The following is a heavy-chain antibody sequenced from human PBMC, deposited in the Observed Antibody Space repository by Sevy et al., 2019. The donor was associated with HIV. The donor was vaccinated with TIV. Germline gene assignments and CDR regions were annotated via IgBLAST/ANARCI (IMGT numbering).Heavy chain of an antibody. J-gene: IGHJ4*02. D-gene: IGHD3-22*01. Sequence: GGSLRLSCAASGFTFSSYGMHWVRQAPGKGLEWVAVIWYDGSNKYYADSVKGRFTISRDNSKNTLYLQMNSLRAEDTAVYYCARGDCYYDSTGYPLDYWGQGTLVTVSS. V-gene: IGHV3-33*01. CDR1: GFTFSSYG. CDR3: ARGDCYYDSTGYPLDY. CDR2: IWYDGSNK.